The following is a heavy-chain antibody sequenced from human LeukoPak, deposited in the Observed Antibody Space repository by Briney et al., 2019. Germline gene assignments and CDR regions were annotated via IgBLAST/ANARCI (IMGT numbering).Heavy chain of an antibody. J-gene: IGHJ3*02. CDR1: GGSFSAYY. CDR2: INHSGST. V-gene: IGHV4-34*01. D-gene: IGHD2-21*01. Sequence: SETLSLTCAVYGGSFSAYYWSWIRQPPGKGLEWIGEINHSGSTNYNPSLKSRVNISVDTTKNQFSLKLSSVTAADTAVYYCARVSRLWWARDIWGQGTMVTVSS. CDR3: ARVSRLWWARDI.